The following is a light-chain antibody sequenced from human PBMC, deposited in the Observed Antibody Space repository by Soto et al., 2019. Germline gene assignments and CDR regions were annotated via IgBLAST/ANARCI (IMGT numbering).Light chain of an antibody. Sequence: IVLTQSPVTLSLSPGERATLSCRASQSVSSSYLAWYQQKPGQAPRFLIYGASSRATGIPDRFSGSGSGTDFTLTISRLEPEDFAVYYCQQYGSSPRTFGQGTKVDIK. J-gene: IGKJ1*01. CDR3: QQYGSSPRT. CDR1: QSVSSSY. CDR2: GAS. V-gene: IGKV3-20*01.